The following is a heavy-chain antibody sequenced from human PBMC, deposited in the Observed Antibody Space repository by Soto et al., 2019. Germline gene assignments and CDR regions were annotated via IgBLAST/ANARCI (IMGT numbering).Heavy chain of an antibody. V-gene: IGHV6-1*01. Sequence: PSQTLSLTCAISGDSVSSNSAAWNWVRQSPSRGLEWLGRTYYRSKWDNDYAVSVKSRITINADIPKNQFSLQLNSVTPEDTAVYYCARGGTVALSGFEYWGQGTLVTVSS. CDR3: ARGGTVALSGFEY. CDR2: TYYRSKWDN. D-gene: IGHD6-19*01. CDR1: GDSVSSNSAA. J-gene: IGHJ4*02.